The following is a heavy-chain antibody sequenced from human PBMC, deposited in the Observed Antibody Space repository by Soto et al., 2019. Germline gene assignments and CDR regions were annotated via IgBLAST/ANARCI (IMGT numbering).Heavy chain of an antibody. CDR3: ASSHCSSTSCHRAYYYYYGMDV. J-gene: IGHJ6*02. Sequence: QVQLVQSGAEVKKTGASVKVSCKASGYTFTSYYMHWVRQAPGQGLEWMGIINPSGGSTSYAQKFQGRVTMTRDTSTSTVYMELSSLRSEDTAVYYCASSHCSSTSCHRAYYYYYGMDVWGQGTTVTVSS. CDR1: GYTFTSYY. CDR2: INPSGGST. D-gene: IGHD2-2*01. V-gene: IGHV1-46*01.